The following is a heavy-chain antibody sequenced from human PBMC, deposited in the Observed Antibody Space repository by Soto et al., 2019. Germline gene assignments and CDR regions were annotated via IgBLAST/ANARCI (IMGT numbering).Heavy chain of an antibody. V-gene: IGHV1-69*01. Sequence: QVQLVQSGAEVKKPGPSVKVSCKASGGTFSSYAISWVRQAPGQGLEWMGGIIPICGTANYAQKFQGRVTIAADESTSTAYMEVRGLGSGDTAVCYCARRRIAVVEYNWFDPWGQGTLVTVSS. CDR2: IIPICGTA. D-gene: IGHD6-19*01. CDR3: ARRRIAVVEYNWFDP. J-gene: IGHJ5*02. CDR1: GGTFSSYA.